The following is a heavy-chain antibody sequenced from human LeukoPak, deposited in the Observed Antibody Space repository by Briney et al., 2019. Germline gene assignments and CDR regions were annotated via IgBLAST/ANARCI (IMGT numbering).Heavy chain of an antibody. J-gene: IGHJ5*02. V-gene: IGHV1-2*02. Sequence: ASVKVSCKASGHTFTGYYMHWVRQAPGQGLEWMGWINPNSGGTNYAQKFQGRVTMTRDTSISTAYMELSRLRSDDTAVYYCARDRITMVRGVVCSWFDPWGQGTLVTVSS. CDR1: GHTFTGYY. CDR3: ARDRITMVRGVVCSWFDP. CDR2: INPNSGGT. D-gene: IGHD3-10*01.